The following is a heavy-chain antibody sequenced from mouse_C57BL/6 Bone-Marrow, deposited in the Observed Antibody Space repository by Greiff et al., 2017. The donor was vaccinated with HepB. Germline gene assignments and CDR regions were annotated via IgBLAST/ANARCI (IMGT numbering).Heavy chain of an antibody. CDR2: IWWDEDK. Sequence: QVTLKECGPGILQPSQSLSLSCSFSGFSLSTFGMGVGWIRQPPGKGLEWLANIWWDEDKYYNPALKSRLTISNYTSKNQVFLKIANVDTADTATYYCARKFPYFDYWGQGTTLTVSS. V-gene: IGHV8-8*01. J-gene: IGHJ2*01. CDR3: ARKFPYFDY. CDR1: GFSLSTFGMG.